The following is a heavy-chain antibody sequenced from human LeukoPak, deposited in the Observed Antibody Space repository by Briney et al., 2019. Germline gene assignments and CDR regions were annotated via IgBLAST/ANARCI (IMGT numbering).Heavy chain of an antibody. CDR3: ARAAVRIVVVPVAIGY. Sequence: ASVKVSCKASGYTFTGYYMHWVRQAPGQGLEWMGWINPNSGDTNYAQKLQGWVTMTRDTSISTVYMELRRLRSDDTAVYYCARAAVRIVVVPVAIGYWGQGTLVTVSS. J-gene: IGHJ4*02. CDR2: INPNSGDT. CDR1: GYTFTGYY. V-gene: IGHV1-2*04. D-gene: IGHD2-2*01.